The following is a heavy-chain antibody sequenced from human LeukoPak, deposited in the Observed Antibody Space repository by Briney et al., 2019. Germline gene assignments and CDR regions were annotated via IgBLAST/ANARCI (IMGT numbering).Heavy chain of an antibody. CDR1: GGSFSGYY. J-gene: IGHJ6*03. CDR3: ARGLLWFGELLLTAPRGEYYYYYYMDV. Sequence: SETLSLTCAVYGGSFSGYYWSWIRQPPGKGLEWIGEINHSGSTNYNPSLKSRVTISVDTSKNQFSLKLSSVTAADTAVYYCARGLLWFGELLLTAPRGEYYYYYYMDVWGKGTTVTISS. D-gene: IGHD3-10*01. V-gene: IGHV4-34*01. CDR2: INHSGST.